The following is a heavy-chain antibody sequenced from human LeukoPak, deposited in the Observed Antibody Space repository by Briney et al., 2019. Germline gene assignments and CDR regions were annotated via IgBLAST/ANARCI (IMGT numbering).Heavy chain of an antibody. CDR2: IYYSGST. Sequence: MSSETLSLTCTVSGGSISSSGYYWGWIRQPPGKGLEWIGSIYYSGSTYYNPSLKSRVTISEDTSKNQFPLKLSSVTAADTAVYYCARDLAAAGTIDPWGQGTLVTVSS. CDR3: ARDLAAAGTIDP. J-gene: IGHJ5*02. CDR1: GGSISSSGYY. V-gene: IGHV4-39*06. D-gene: IGHD6-13*01.